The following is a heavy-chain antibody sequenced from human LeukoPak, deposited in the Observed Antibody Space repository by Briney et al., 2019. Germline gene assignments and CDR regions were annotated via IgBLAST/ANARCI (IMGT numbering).Heavy chain of an antibody. CDR2: IHPRVFSS. V-gene: IGHV1-46*01. J-gene: IGHJ3*02. Sequence: ASVKVSCKASGYTFTNHYIHWVRQAPGQPPEGTGIIHPRVFSSRYAQRFQGRVSMTRDTSTVTVYMELSRLRSEDTAVYYCARHFVNYYDTSGNDLDIWGQGTMVTV. CDR1: GYTFTNHY. CDR3: ARHFVNYYDTSGNDLDI. D-gene: IGHD3-22*01.